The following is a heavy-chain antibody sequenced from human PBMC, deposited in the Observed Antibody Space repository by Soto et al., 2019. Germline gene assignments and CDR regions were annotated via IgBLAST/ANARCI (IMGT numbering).Heavy chain of an antibody. D-gene: IGHD6-6*01. CDR3: AIGLGHQLGARTRHYQQFDY. V-gene: IGHV1-18*01. Sequence: QVQLVQSGAEVKKPGASVKVSCKASGYTFTSYGISWVRQAPGQGREWMGWISAYNGNTNYAQKLQGRVNMTTDTSTRTAYMELRSLRSDDTAVYYCAIGLGHQLGARTRHYQQFDYWGQGNLVTVSS. CDR2: ISAYNGNT. CDR1: GYTFTSYG. J-gene: IGHJ4*02.